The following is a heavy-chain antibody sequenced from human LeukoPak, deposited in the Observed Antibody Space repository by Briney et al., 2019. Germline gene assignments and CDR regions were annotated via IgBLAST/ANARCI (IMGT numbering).Heavy chain of an antibody. CDR1: GLTVSSNY. Sequence: GGSLRLSCVVSGLTVSSNYMSWVRQAPGKGLEWVANINEDGGERHYVDTVKGRFTISRDNAKNSLYLQMNSLRAEDTAVYYCARGGNLENWGRGTLVTVSS. J-gene: IGHJ4*02. V-gene: IGHV3-7*01. CDR2: INEDGGER. D-gene: IGHD1-14*01. CDR3: ARGGNLEN.